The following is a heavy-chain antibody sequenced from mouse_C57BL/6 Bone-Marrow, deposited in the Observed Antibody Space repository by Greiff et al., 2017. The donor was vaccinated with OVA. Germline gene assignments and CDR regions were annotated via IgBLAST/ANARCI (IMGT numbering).Heavy chain of an antibody. V-gene: IGHV3-6*01. Sequence: EVKLEESGPGLVKPSQSLSLTCSVTGYSITSGYYWNWIRQFPGNKLEWMGYISYDGSNNYNPSLKNRISITRDTSKNQFFLKLNSVTTEDTATYCCARAESPLPGFAYWGQGTLVTVSA. CDR1: GYSITSGYY. CDR3: ARAESPLPGFAY. CDR2: ISYDGSN. D-gene: IGHD2-10*01. J-gene: IGHJ3*01.